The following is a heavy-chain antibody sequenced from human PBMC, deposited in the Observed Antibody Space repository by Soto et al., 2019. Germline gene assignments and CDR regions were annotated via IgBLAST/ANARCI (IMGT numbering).Heavy chain of an antibody. V-gene: IGHV4-59*01. Sequence: QVQLQESGPGLVKPSETLSLTCTVSGGSISSYYCSWIRQPPGKGLEWIGYIYYSGSTNYNPSLNSRVTISVDTSKNQFSLKLSSVTAADTAVYYCARNDGSAGYYYYGMDFWGQGTTVTVSS. J-gene: IGHJ6*02. CDR1: GGSISSYY. CDR3: ARNDGSAGYYYYGMDF. D-gene: IGHD1-1*01. CDR2: IYYSGST.